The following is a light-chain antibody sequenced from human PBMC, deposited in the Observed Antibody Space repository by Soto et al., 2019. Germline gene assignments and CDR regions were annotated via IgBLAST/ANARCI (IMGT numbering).Light chain of an antibody. Sequence: EIVLRQSPATLASFPGDRVTLSCRASQTVSSNLAWYHQKPGQSPRLLIYGASTRATGIPARFSGSGSGTEFTLTINSLQSEDFAVYYCQQYKNWPHTFGQGTKVDI. CDR3: QQYKNWPHT. CDR1: QTVSSN. V-gene: IGKV3-15*01. CDR2: GAS. J-gene: IGKJ2*01.